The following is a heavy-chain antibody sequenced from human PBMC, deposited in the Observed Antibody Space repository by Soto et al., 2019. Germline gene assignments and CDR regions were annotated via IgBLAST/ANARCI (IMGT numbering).Heavy chain of an antibody. CDR1: GFNFSSYD. J-gene: IGHJ4*02. V-gene: IGHV3-13*01. CDR3: AREAAGTPFLIDY. CDR2: IGTVHDT. Sequence: GSLRLSCAASGFNFSSYDMHWVRQVPGKGLEWVSAIGTVHDTYYPGSVKGRFTLSRENAKNSLYLQMNSLRAGDTAVYYCAREAAGTPFLIDYWGQGTLVTVSS. D-gene: IGHD6-19*01.